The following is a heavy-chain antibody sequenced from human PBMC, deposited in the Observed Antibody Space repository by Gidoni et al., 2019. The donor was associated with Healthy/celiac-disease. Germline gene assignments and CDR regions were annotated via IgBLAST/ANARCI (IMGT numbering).Heavy chain of an antibody. J-gene: IGHJ4*02. CDR3: SREWWDSSGYYYFYDY. CDR1: GYSVTSYA. Sequence: QVQLVQSGAEVMKPGASGKVSCKAAGYSVTSYAMHWVRQAPGQRLEWMGWINAGNVNTTYSQKFQGRVTITSDTSASTAYMELSSLRSADTAVYYCSREWWDSSGYYYFYDYWGQGTLVTVSS. CDR2: INAGNVNT. V-gene: IGHV1-3*01. D-gene: IGHD3-22*01.